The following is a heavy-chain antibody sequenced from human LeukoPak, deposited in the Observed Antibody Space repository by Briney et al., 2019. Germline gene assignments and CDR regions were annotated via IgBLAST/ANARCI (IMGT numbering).Heavy chain of an antibody. J-gene: IGHJ3*02. CDR2: IYTSGST. CDR3: ARGRLRFKWDDAFDI. D-gene: IGHD3-3*01. V-gene: IGHV4-4*07. Sequence: TSETLSLTCTVSGGSISSYYWSWIRQPAGKGLEWIGRIYTSGSTNYNPSLKSRVTMSVDTSKNQFSLKLSSVTAADTAVYYCARGRLRFKWDDAFDIWGQGTMVTVSS. CDR1: GGSISSYY.